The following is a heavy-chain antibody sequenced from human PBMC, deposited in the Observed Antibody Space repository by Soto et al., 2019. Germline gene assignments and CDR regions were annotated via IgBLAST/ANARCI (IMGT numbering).Heavy chain of an antibody. CDR3: ARPLPSIWPDKTDEY. J-gene: IGHJ4*02. D-gene: IGHD1-26*01. Sequence: QVQLVQSGAEEKMPGASVKVSCKASGYIFTNYGIHWVRQAPGQSLEWLGWINTAEGNTQYSPKSLDRVTITRDISAMTALMALPSLTSEDTAVCYCARPLPSIWPDKTDEYWGQGTLVTASS. V-gene: IGHV1-3*04. CDR2: INTAEGNT. CDR1: GYIFTNYG.